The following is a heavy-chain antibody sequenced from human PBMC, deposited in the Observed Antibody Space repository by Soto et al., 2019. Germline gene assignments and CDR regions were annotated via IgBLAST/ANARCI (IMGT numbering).Heavy chain of an antibody. D-gene: IGHD3-10*01. J-gene: IGHJ6*02. CDR3: ARDSGSGSYYYYYGMAV. Sequence: SETLSLTCTVSGGSISSGGYYWSWLRQHPGKGLEWIWYIYYSGSTYYNPSLKSRVTLSVDTSKNQFSLKLSSVTAADTAVYYCARDSGSGSYYYYYGMAVWGQGTTVTVSS. CDR1: GGSISSGGYY. V-gene: IGHV4-31*03. CDR2: IYYSGST.